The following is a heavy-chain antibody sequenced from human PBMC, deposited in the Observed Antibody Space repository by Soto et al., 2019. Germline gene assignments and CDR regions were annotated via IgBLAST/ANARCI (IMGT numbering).Heavy chain of an antibody. J-gene: IGHJ4*02. CDR3: ARGRASGSYYLLDY. Sequence: GXSVEVSFKASGKTFTSYDINWVRQATGHGLEWMGWINPNSGNIGYAQKFQGRVTMTRDTAIRTAYMEVSRLRSDDTAVYYCARGRASGSYYLLDYWGQGALVTVSS. V-gene: IGHV1-8*01. CDR1: GKTFTSYD. D-gene: IGHD3-10*01. CDR2: INPNSGNI.